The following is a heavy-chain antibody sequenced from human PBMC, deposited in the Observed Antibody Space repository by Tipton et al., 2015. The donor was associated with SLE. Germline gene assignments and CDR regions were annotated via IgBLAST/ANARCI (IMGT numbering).Heavy chain of an antibody. J-gene: IGHJ3*02. D-gene: IGHD1-26*01. V-gene: IGHV4-34*01. Sequence: GLVKPSETLSLTCAVYGGSFSGYYWSWIRQPPGKGLEWIGEINHSGSTNYNPSLKSRVTISVDTSKNQFSLKLSSVTAADTAVYFCARVMRGGSPARAFDIWGQGTMVTVSS. CDR3: ARVMRGGSPARAFDI. CDR1: GGSFSGYY. CDR2: INHSGST.